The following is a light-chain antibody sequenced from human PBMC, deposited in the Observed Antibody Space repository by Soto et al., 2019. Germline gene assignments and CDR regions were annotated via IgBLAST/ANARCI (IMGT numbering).Light chain of an antibody. CDR1: VGSYNL. CDR3: SSYVCSSIVV. Sequence: QSVLTQPASVSGSPGQSITISCVGSYNLVSWYQQHPGKAPKLMIYEGSKRPSGVSDRFSGSQSGNTASLTISGLQAEDEADYYCSSYVCSSIVVFGGGTKLTVL. CDR2: EGS. V-gene: IGLV2-23*01. J-gene: IGLJ2*01.